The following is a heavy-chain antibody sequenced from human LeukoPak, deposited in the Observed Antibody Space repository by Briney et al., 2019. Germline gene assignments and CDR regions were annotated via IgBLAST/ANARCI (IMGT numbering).Heavy chain of an antibody. Sequence: GGSLRLSCAASGFTFSIYAMSWFRQAPGKGLEWASAISGRGTTYYADSVKGRFTISRDNSKNTLYLQMNSLRAEDTAVYYCAKDPMVRGSTYDYWGQGTLVTVSS. J-gene: IGHJ4*02. V-gene: IGHV3-23*01. CDR2: ISGRGTT. D-gene: IGHD3-10*01. CDR3: AKDPMVRGSTYDY. CDR1: GFTFSIYA.